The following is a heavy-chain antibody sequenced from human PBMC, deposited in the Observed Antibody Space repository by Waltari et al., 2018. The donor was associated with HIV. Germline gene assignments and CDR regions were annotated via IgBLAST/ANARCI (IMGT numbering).Heavy chain of an antibody. V-gene: IGHV4-59*08. J-gene: IGHJ4*02. CDR1: GDSITNFY. D-gene: IGHD1-1*01. CDR3: ARHLSVRAVFDY. Sequence: QVQLQESGPGLVKPSETLSLTCNVSGDSITNFYWSWIRLSPEKALEWIGYIKDSGSTNYNPSLRSRVNISRDVSRNQYSLTMTSVTAADTAVYYCARHLSVRAVFDYWGQGTLVAVSS. CDR2: IKDSGST.